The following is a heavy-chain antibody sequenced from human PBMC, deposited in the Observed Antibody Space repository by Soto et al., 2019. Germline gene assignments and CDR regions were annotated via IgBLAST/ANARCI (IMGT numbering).Heavy chain of an antibody. CDR1: GGTFSSYA. CDR3: ARDSLRYSYGMDV. D-gene: IGHD3-9*01. CDR2: IIPIFGTA. V-gene: IGHV1-69*06. J-gene: IGHJ6*02. Sequence: EASVKVSCKASGGTFSSYAISWVRQAPGQGLEWMGGIIPIFGTANYAQKFQGRVTITADKSTSTAYMELSSLRSEDTAVYYCARDSLRYSYGMDVWGQGTTVTVSS.